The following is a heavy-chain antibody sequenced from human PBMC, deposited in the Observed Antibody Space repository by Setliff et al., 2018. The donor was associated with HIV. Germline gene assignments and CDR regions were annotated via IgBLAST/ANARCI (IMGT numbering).Heavy chain of an antibody. CDR3: AKGRYGGYDWGTLDI. J-gene: IGHJ3*02. V-gene: IGHV3-23*01. Sequence: GGSLRLSCSASGFTFNTYGMSWVRQAPGKGLERVSVISGSGSGTFYADSVKGRFTISRDNSKNPLYLQMNSLRVEDTAVYYCAKGRYGGYDWGTLDIWGQGTMVTVSS. CDR2: ISGSGSGT. D-gene: IGHD5-12*01. CDR1: GFTFNTYG.